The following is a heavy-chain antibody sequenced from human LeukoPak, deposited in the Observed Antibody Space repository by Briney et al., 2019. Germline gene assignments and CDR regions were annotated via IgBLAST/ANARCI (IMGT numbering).Heavy chain of an antibody. CDR1: GGSIGSYY. V-gene: IGHV4-4*07. D-gene: IGHD4-17*01. J-gene: IGHJ4*02. CDR2: IYNNGNS. Sequence: SETLSLTCTVSGGSIGSYYWSWIRQPAGKGLEWIGRIYNNGNSNYNPSLRSRDTMSVDTAKNQFSLRLTSVTAADTAVYYCVREGRYGDYEGYWGQGTLVTVSS. CDR3: VREGRYGDYEGY.